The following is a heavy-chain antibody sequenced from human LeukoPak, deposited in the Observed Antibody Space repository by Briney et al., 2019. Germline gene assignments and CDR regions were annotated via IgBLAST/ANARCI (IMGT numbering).Heavy chain of an antibody. V-gene: IGHV1-46*01. Sequence: ASVQVSCKASGYTFTNYYMNWVRQAPGQGLGWMGIINPSGGSTSYAQKFQGRVTVTRDTSTSTVYMELSSLRSEDTAMYYCAREGEIGYDLSDYWGQGTLVTVSS. J-gene: IGHJ4*02. CDR2: INPSGGST. CDR3: AREGEIGYDLSDY. D-gene: IGHD5-12*01. CDR1: GYTFTNYY.